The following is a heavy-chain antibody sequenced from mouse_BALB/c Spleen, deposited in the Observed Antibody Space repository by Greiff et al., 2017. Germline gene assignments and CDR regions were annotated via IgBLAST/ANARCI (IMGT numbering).Heavy chain of an antibody. J-gene: IGHJ2*01. Sequence: EVQLQQSGAELVKPGASVKLSCTASGFNITDTYMHWVKQRPEQGLEWIGRIDPANGNTKYDPKFQGKATITADTSSITAYLQLSSLTSEDTAVYYCARWGGIYYCGSTPFDYWGQGTTLTVSA. CDR1: GFNITDTY. V-gene: IGHV14-3*02. CDR2: IDPANGNT. CDR3: ARWGGIYYCGSTPFDY. D-gene: IGHD1-1*01.